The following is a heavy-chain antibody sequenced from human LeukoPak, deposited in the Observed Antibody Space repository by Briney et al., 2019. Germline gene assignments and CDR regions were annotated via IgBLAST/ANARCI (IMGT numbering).Heavy chain of an antibody. Sequence: GGSLRLSCAASGFTFTTYAMSWVRQAPGKGLEWVSAIGGSSDFAYYAECVKGRFTISRDNSKNTLYLQMNSLRAEDTAVYYCAKADRGWGVITKDWGQGTLVTVSS. J-gene: IGHJ4*02. CDR1: GFTFTTYA. CDR2: IGGSSDFA. D-gene: IGHD3-10*01. CDR3: AKADRGWGVITKD. V-gene: IGHV3-23*01.